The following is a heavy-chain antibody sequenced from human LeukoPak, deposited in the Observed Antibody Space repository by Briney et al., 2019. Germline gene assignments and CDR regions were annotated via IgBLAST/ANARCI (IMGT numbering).Heavy chain of an antibody. CDR2: IIPIFGTA. D-gene: IGHD5-12*01. Sequence: SVKVSCKASGGTFSSYAISWVRQAPGQGLEWMGGIIPIFGTANYAQKFQGGVTITTDESTSTAYMELSSLRSEDTAVYYCATGYSGYDSADYYYYYMDVWGKGTTVTVSS. V-gene: IGHV1-69*05. CDR3: ATGYSGYDSADYYYYYMDV. J-gene: IGHJ6*03. CDR1: GGTFSSYA.